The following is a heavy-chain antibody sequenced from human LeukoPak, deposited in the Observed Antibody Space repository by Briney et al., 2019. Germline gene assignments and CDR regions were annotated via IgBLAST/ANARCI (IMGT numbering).Heavy chain of an antibody. CDR3: ARAKYYYDRPGAFDI. CDR1: GGTFSSYA. Sequence: SVKVSCKASGGTFSSYAISWVRQAPGQGLEWMGRIIPIFGTANYAQRFQGRVTITTDESTSTAYMELSSLRSEDTAVYYCARAKYYYDRPGAFDIWGQGTMVTVSS. J-gene: IGHJ3*02. V-gene: IGHV1-69*05. D-gene: IGHD3-22*01. CDR2: IIPIFGTA.